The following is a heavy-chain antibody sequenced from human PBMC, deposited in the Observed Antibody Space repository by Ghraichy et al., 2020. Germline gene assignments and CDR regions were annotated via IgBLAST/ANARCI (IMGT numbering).Heavy chain of an antibody. D-gene: IGHD6-6*01. CDR1: GDSVSSNSGV. V-gene: IGHV6-1*01. CDR2: TYYRSTWYN. J-gene: IGHJ6*02. Sequence: SQTLSLTCAISGDSVSSNSGVWNWIRQSPSRGLEWLGRTYYRSTWYNDYALSVQSRITINPDTSKNQFSLQLNSVTPDDTAVYFCARQYSSPSFYYGMDVWGQGTTVTVSS. CDR3: ARQYSSPSFYYGMDV.